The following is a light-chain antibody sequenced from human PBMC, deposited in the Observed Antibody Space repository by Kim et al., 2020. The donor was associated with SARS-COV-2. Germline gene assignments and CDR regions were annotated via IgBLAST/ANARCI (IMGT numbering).Light chain of an antibody. CDR2: VNSDGSH. V-gene: IGLV4-69*01. J-gene: IGLJ6*01. CDR3: QTWGTGIRV. Sequence: SVKLTCTLNSGHSSYAIAWHQQQPEKGPRYLMKVNSDGSHSNGDGIPDRFSGSSSGAERYLTISSLQSEDEADYYCQTWGTGIRVFGGGTKVTVL. CDR1: SGHSSYA.